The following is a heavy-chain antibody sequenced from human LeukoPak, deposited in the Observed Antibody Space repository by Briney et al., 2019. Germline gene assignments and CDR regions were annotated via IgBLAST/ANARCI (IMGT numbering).Heavy chain of an antibody. V-gene: IGHV1-69*13. CDR1: GGTFSSYA. D-gene: IGHD3-10*01. Sequence: SVKVSCKASGGTFSSYAISWVRQAPGQGLEWMGGIIPIFGTANYAQKFQGRVTITADESTSTAYMELSSLRSEDTAVYYCARVLGRHDVFDIWGQGTMVTVSS. CDR2: IIPIFGTA. CDR3: ARVLGRHDVFDI. J-gene: IGHJ3*02.